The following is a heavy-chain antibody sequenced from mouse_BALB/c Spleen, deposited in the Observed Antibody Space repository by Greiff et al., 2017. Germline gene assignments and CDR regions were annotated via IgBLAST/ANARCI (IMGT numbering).Heavy chain of an antibody. D-gene: IGHD1-1*01. V-gene: IGHV1-54*01. CDR3: ARYEGRCYFDY. CDR1: GYAFTNYL. CDR2: INPGSGGT. Sequence: VQLQQSGAELVRPGTSVKVSCKASGYAFTNYLIEWVKQRPGQGLEWIGVINPGSGGTNYNEKFKGKATLTADKSSSTAYMQLSSLTSDDSAVYFCARYEGRCYFDYWGQGTTLTVSS. J-gene: IGHJ2*01.